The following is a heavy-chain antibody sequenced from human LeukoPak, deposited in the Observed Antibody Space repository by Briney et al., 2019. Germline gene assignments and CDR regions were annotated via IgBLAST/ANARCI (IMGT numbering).Heavy chain of an antibody. CDR1: GFTFSNYW. CDR3: ARDLSGVTGYTYGRGIDY. V-gene: IGHV3-7*01. Sequence: GGSLRLSCAASGFTFSNYWMNWVRQAPGKGLEWVAIIKQDGSEKYYVDSVKGRFTISRDNAKNSLYLQMNSLRAEDTAVYYCARDLSGVTGYTYGRGIDYWGQGTLVTVSS. J-gene: IGHJ4*02. D-gene: IGHD5-18*01. CDR2: IKQDGSEK.